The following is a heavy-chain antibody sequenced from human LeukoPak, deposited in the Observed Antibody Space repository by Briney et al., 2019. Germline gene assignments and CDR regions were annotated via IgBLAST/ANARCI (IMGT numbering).Heavy chain of an antibody. CDR1: GFTFSSYG. D-gene: IGHD6-13*01. Sequence: GRSLRLSCAASGFTFSSYGMHWVRQAPGKGLEWVAVIWYDGSNKYYADSVKGRFTISRDNSKNTLYLQMNSLRAEDTAVYYCARDRLGGYSSSWYEYHWGQGTLVTVSS. CDR2: IWYDGSNK. V-gene: IGHV3-33*01. CDR3: ARDRLGGYSSSWYEYH. J-gene: IGHJ4*02.